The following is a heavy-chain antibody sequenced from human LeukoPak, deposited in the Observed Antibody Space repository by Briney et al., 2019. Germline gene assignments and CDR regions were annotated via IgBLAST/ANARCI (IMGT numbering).Heavy chain of an antibody. CDR1: GGSISSSSYY. CDR2: MYYSGST. J-gene: IGHJ5*02. D-gene: IGHD6-19*01. Sequence: SETLSLTCTVSGGSISSSSYYWGWIRQPPGKGLEWIGSMYYSGSTYYNPSLKSRVTISVDTSKNQFSLKLSSVTAADTAVYYCARRSGWYSAWGQGTLVTVSS. V-gene: IGHV4-39*01. CDR3: ARRSGWYSA.